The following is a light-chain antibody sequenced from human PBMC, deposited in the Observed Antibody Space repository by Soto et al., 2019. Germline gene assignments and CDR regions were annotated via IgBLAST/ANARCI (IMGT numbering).Light chain of an antibody. V-gene: IGKV1-33*01. CDR3: QQYADVPLT. CDR2: DTS. Sequence: DIQRTQSPSSLSASVGDSVTITCQASQGISTYVNWYQQKAGKAPKILIYDTSNLEPGVPSRFSGSRSGTHFTFTITSLQPEDFATYYCQQYADVPLTFGGGTKVDIK. CDR1: QGISTY. J-gene: IGKJ4*01.